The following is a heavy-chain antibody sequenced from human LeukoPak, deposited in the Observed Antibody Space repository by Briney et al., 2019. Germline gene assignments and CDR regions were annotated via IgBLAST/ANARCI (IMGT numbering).Heavy chain of an antibody. V-gene: IGHV1-69*04. D-gene: IGHD3-10*01. CDR3: ARAITMVRGAPHY. Sequence: SVKVSCKASGGTFSSYAISWVRQAPGQGLEWMGRIIPILGIANYAQKFQGRVTITADKSTSTAYMELSSLRSEDTAVYYCARAITMVRGAPHYWGQGTLVTVSS. CDR1: GGTFSSYA. CDR2: IIPILGIA. J-gene: IGHJ4*02.